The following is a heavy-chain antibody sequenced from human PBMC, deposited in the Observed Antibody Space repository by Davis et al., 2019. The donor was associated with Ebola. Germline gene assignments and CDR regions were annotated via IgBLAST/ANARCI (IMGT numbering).Heavy chain of an antibody. CDR2: ISSTSSTI. V-gene: IGHV3-48*02. J-gene: IGHJ4*02. CDR1: GFPFSSYT. D-gene: IGHD3-16*01. CDR3: AFGQYG. Sequence: PGESLKISCVASGFPFSSYTANWVRQAPGKGLEWVSYISSTSSTIHYADSVKGRFTISRDNAKNSLYLRMNSLRDEDTAVYYCAFGQYGWGQGILVTVSS.